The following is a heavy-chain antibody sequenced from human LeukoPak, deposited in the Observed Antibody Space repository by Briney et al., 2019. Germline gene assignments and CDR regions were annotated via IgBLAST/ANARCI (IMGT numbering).Heavy chain of an antibody. CDR3: VREYSGYDLEYYFDY. CDR2: ISSSSSYI. Sequence: PGGSLRLSCAASGFTFSSYSMNWVRQAPGKGLEWVSSISSSSSYIYYADSVKGRFTISRDNAKNSLYLQMNSLRAEDTAVYYCVREYSGYDLEYYFDYWGQGTLVTVSS. CDR1: GFTFSSYS. V-gene: IGHV3-21*01. J-gene: IGHJ4*02. D-gene: IGHD5-12*01.